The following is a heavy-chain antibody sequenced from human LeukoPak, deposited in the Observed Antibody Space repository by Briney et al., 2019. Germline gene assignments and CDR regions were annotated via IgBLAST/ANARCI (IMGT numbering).Heavy chain of an antibody. Sequence: GASVKVSCKASGYTFIDYYIHWVRQAPGQGLERMGCIDPHSGGTKYEQKLQGRVTMTRDTSINTAYMELSRLRSDDTAVFYCAREYYDSSGTKYAFDLWGRGTMVTVSS. CDR1: GYTFIDYY. D-gene: IGHD3-22*01. V-gene: IGHV1-2*02. J-gene: IGHJ3*01. CDR2: IDPHSGGT. CDR3: AREYYDSSGTKYAFDL.